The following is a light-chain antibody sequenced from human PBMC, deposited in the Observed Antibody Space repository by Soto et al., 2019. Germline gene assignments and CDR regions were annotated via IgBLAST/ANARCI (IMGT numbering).Light chain of an antibody. CDR1: QCISTW. V-gene: IGKV1-12*01. CDR2: TAS. CDR3: QHTNNFHFT. J-gene: IGKJ5*01. Sequence: DIQMTQARSSLSASVGDRVTITCRASQCISTWLAWYQQKPGKAPKLLIYTASRLQTGVPPRFSGSGSGTDFTLTINSLQPEDFATYYCQHTNNFHFTFGQGTRLEIK.